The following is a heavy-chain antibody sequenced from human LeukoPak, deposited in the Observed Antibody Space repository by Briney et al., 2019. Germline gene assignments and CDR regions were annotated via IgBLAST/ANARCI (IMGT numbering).Heavy chain of an antibody. CDR3: ARRVPGRSGNWFDP. V-gene: IGHV4-39*01. CDR2: MNYGGST. Sequence: PSETLSLTCTVSGGSISNNDYFWGWIRQPPGKGLEWIGSMNYGGSTHDNPSLKSRVTISVDTSKNQVSLKLSSVTAAYTAVYYCARRVPGRSGNWFDPWGQGTLVTVSS. J-gene: IGHJ5*02. D-gene: IGHD2-2*01. CDR1: GGSISNNDYF.